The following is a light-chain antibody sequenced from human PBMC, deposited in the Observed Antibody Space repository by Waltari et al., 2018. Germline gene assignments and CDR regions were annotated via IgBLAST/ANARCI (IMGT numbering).Light chain of an antibody. CDR1: QSVSTS. V-gene: IGKV3-15*01. Sequence: EVLMTQSPAAISVSPGERVTLSCRASQSVSTSLARYQQRPGQAPRLLIYDASIRATGIPARFSGSGSDTEFTLTISGVQSEDFAVYYCQQYNNWPPFTFGGGTKVEI. J-gene: IGKJ4*01. CDR3: QQYNNWPPFT. CDR2: DAS.